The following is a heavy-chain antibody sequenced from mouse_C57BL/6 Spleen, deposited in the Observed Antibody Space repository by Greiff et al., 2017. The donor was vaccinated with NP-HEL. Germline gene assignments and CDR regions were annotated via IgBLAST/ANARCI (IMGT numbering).Heavy chain of an antibody. CDR1: GFTFSSYA. D-gene: IGHD2-5*01. Sequence: EVQLVESGGGLVKPGGSLKLSCAASGFTFSSYAMSWVRQTPEKRLEWVATISDGGSYTYYPDNVKGRFTISRDNAKNNLYLQMSHLKSEDTAMYYCARDSNYPYWYFDVWGTGTTVTVSS. CDR3: ARDSNYPYWYFDV. V-gene: IGHV5-4*01. J-gene: IGHJ1*03. CDR2: ISDGGSYT.